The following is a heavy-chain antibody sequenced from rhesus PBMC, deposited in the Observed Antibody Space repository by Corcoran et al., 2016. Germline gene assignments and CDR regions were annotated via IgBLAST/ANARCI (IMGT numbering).Heavy chain of an antibody. J-gene: IGHJ2*01. D-gene: IGHD5-42*01. CDR2: IYGSGGSN. Sequence: QVQLQESGPGLVKPSETLSLTCAVSGYSISSGYYWGWIRQPPGKGLEGIGRIYGSGGSNYLNPALKRRVTLSVATSQHQFSLNLSSVTSADTAVYYCARVVSSWSEWDTVGTEWYFDLWGPGTPITISS. CDR3: ARVVSSWSEWDTVGTEWYFDL. CDR1: GYSISSGYY. V-gene: IGHV4S14*01.